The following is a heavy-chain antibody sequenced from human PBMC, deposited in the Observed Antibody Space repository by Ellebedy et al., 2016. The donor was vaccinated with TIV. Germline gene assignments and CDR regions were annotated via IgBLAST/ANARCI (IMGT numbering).Heavy chain of an antibody. J-gene: IGHJ4*02. CDR3: ARYPGVAAHYFDY. V-gene: IGHV4-59*01. CDR2: IYYSGST. CDR1: GGSITSYY. D-gene: IGHD6-19*01. Sequence: MPGGSLRLSCTVSGGSITSYYWDWIRQPPGKGLEWIGYIYYSGSTNYNPSLKSRVTISVDTSKNQFSLKLSSVTAADTAVYYCARYPGVAAHYFDYWGQGTLVTVSS.